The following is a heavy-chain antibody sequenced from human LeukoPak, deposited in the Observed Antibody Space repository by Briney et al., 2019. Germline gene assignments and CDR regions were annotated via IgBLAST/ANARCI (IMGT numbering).Heavy chain of an antibody. CDR2: IYSGGST. D-gene: IGHD2-15*01. CDR3: ARDALPYCSGGSCTIDY. V-gene: IGHV3-66*01. Sequence: AGGSLRLSCAASGFTVSSNYMSWVRQAPGEGLGWVSVIYSGGSTYYADSVKGRFTISRDNSKNPLYLQMNSLRAEDTAVYYCARDALPYCSGGSCTIDYWGQGTLVTVSS. J-gene: IGHJ4*02. CDR1: GFTVSSNY.